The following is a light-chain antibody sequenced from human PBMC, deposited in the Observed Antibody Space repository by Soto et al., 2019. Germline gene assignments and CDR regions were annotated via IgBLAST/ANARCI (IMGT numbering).Light chain of an antibody. CDR3: QQYQSFSLT. CDR2: KTS. Sequence: DIQMTQSPSTLSASVGDRVTITCRASQSISNWLAGYQQKPGKAPKLLIYKTSNLESGVPSRFSGSGSGTEFSLTISILQPDDFAPYYCQQYQSFSLTFGGGTRVAVK. J-gene: IGKJ4*01. CDR1: QSISNW. V-gene: IGKV1-5*03.